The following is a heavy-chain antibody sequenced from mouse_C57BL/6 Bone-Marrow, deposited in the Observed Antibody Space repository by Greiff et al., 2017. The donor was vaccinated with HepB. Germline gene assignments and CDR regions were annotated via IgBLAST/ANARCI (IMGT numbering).Heavy chain of an antibody. CDR2: IDPSASYT. CDR3: ARASDSSVDDGD. V-gene: IGHV1-59*01. Sequence: VQLQQPGAELVRPGTSVKLSCKASGYTFTSYWMHWVKQRPGQGLEWIGVIDPSASYTNYNQKFKGKATLTVDTSSSTDYMQISSLTPEDAAVDYCARASDSSVDDGDWGQGTTLTV. D-gene: IGHD3-2*02. CDR1: GYTFTSYW. J-gene: IGHJ2*01.